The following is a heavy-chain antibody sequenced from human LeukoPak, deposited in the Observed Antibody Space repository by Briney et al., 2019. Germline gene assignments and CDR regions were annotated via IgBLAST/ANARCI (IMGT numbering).Heavy chain of an antibody. Sequence: SETLSLTCAVYGGSFNAYYWSWIRQPPGKGLEWIAEIYHDGNTNYNPSLKSRVMISVDTSNNQFSLKLNSVTAADTAVYYCARDREYSYGYGYWGQGTLVTVSS. J-gene: IGHJ4*02. CDR1: GGSFNAYY. CDR3: ARDREYSYGYGY. CDR2: IYHDGNT. V-gene: IGHV4-34*01. D-gene: IGHD5-18*01.